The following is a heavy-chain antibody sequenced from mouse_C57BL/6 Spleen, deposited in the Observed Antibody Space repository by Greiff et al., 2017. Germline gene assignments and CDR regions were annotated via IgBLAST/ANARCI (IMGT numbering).Heavy chain of an antibody. D-gene: IGHD1-1*01. CDR1: GYTFTSYW. J-gene: IGHJ2*01. CDR3: ARLGYYYGSSYFDY. CDR2: IGPSDSET. Sequence: VQLQQPGAELVRPGSSVKLSCKASGYTFTSYWMHWVKQRPIQGLEWIGNIGPSDSETHYNQKFKDKATLTVDKSSSTAYMQLSSLTSEDSAVYYCARLGYYYGSSYFDYWGQGTTLTVSS. V-gene: IGHV1-52*01.